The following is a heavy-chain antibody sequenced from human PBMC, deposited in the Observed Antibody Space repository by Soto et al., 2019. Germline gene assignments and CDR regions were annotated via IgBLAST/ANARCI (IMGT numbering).Heavy chain of an antibody. J-gene: IGHJ3*02. D-gene: IGHD1-26*01. CDR3: VKGQWELLAFDI. CDR1: GFTFSSYA. CDR2: ISSNGGST. V-gene: IGHV3-64D*08. Sequence: GGSLRLSCSASGFTFSSYAMHWVRQAPGKGLEYVSAISSNGGSTYYADSVKGRFTISRDNSKDTLYLQMSSLRAEDTAVYYCVKGQWELLAFDIWGQGTMVTVSS.